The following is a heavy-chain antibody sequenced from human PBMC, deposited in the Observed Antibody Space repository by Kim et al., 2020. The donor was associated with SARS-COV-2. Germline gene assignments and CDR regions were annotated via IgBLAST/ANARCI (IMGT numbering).Heavy chain of an antibody. D-gene: IGHD3-3*01. Sequence: AESVKGRITHSRDTAKNSLYLQMNSLRAEDTAVYYCARTDFWSGYYFDYWGQGTLVTVSS. CDR3: ARTDFWSGYYFDY. V-gene: IGHV3-11*01. J-gene: IGHJ4*02.